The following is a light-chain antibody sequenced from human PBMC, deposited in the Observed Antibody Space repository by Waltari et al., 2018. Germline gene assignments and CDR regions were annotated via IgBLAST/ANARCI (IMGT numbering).Light chain of an antibody. Sequence: ELVLTQSPCTLSLSPGARATLSCRASQSIGRYLGWYQQKPGQAPRLLIYGASSRAAGIPDRFSGSGSGTDFSLTISRLEPEDFAVYYCQNHERLPAVFGQGTKVEIK. J-gene: IGKJ1*01. CDR2: GAS. CDR3: QNHERLPAV. CDR1: QSIGRY. V-gene: IGKV3-20*01.